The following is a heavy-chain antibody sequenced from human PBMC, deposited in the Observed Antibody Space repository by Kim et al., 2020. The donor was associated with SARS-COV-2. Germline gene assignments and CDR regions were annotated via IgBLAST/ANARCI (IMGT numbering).Heavy chain of an antibody. CDR3: ARDLEAGVHFDL. CDR2: ITPNEEA. J-gene: IGHJ2*01. CDR1: GGSFSGYY. D-gene: IGHD3-10*01. V-gene: IGHV4-34*01. Sequence: SETLSLTCEVYGGSFSGYYWTWLRQPPGKGLEWIGEITPNEEAHYNASLKGRVTISLDTSKNQFSLKMTSLIVADTALYFCARDLEAGVHFDLWGPGTLV.